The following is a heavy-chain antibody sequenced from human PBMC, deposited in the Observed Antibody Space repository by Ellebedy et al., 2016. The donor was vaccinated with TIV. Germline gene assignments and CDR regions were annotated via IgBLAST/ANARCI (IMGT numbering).Heavy chain of an antibody. CDR2: IRSKDDNYAT. V-gene: IGHV3-73*01. CDR3: TRTSGGYRNDAFDF. Sequence: PGGSLRLSCAASGLTFSASAIHRVRQASGKGLEWVGRIRSKDDNYATTYAASVKGRFTISRDESKNTAYLQMNSLKTEDTAVYYCTRTSGGYRNDAFDFWGQGTMVTVSS. CDR1: GLTFSASA. J-gene: IGHJ3*01. D-gene: IGHD5-12*01.